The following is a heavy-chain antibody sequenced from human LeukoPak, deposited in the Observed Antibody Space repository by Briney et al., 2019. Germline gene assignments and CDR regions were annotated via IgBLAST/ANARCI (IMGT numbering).Heavy chain of an antibody. CDR2: ISAYNGNT. Sequence: ASAKVSCKASGYTFTSYGISWVRQAPGQGLEWMGWISAYNGNTNYAQKLQGRVTMTTDTSTSTAYMELRSLRSDDTAVYYCARDSGITMIVVAPDYWGQGTLVTVSS. CDR1: GYTFTSYG. CDR3: ARDSGITMIVVAPDY. V-gene: IGHV1-18*01. J-gene: IGHJ4*02. D-gene: IGHD3-22*01.